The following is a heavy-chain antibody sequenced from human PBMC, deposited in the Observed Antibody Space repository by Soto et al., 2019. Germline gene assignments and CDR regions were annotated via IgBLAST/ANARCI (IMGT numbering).Heavy chain of an antibody. CDR3: AKDPYVGSFLHVDY. Sequence: PGGSLRLSCAASGFTFSSYAMSWVRQAPGKGREWVSAISGSDGSTYHAESVKGRFTISRDNYKNTLYLQMNSLRAEDTPVYYCAKDPYVGSFLHVDYWGHGTLVTV. CDR1: GFTFSSYA. J-gene: IGHJ4*01. D-gene: IGHD3-10*02. CDR2: ISGSDGST. V-gene: IGHV3-23*01.